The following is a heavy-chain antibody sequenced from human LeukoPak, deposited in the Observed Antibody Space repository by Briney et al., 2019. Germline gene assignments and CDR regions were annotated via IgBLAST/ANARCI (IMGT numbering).Heavy chain of an antibody. CDR2: IYYSGST. J-gene: IGHJ6*03. V-gene: IGHV4-34*01. Sequence: SETLSLTCAVYGGSFSGYYWSWIRQLPGKGLEWIGSIYYSGSTYYNPSLKSRVTISVDTSKNQFSLKLSSVTAADTAVYYCAREGKITMVRGVIRYYYMDVWGKGTTVTISS. CDR1: GGSFSGYY. D-gene: IGHD3-10*01. CDR3: AREGKITMVRGVIRYYYMDV.